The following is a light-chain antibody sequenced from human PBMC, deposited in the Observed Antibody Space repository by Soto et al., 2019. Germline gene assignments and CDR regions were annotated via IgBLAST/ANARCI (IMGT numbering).Light chain of an antibody. CDR3: QQSYSTPFT. CDR1: QSISSY. J-gene: IGKJ3*01. V-gene: IGKV1-39*01. Sequence: DIQMTQSPSSLSASVGDRVTITCRASQSISSYLNWYQQKPGKAPKLLIYAASSLQSGVPSRFSGSGSGTDFTLTISSLQPEDFATYYCQQSYSTPFTFGPGNKVDLK. CDR2: AAS.